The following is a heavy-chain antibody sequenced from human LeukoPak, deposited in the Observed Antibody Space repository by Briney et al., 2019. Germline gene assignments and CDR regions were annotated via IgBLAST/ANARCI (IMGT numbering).Heavy chain of an antibody. CDR1: CGSFSGYY. Sequence: PSETLSLTCAVYCGSFSGYYWSWIRQPPGKGLEWIGEINHSGSTNYNPSLKSRVTISVDTSKNQFSLKLSSVTAADTAVYYCARGRYSSGWYYFDYWGQGTLVTVSS. CDR3: ARGRYSSGWYYFDY. D-gene: IGHD6-19*01. CDR2: INHSGST. V-gene: IGHV4-34*01. J-gene: IGHJ4*02.